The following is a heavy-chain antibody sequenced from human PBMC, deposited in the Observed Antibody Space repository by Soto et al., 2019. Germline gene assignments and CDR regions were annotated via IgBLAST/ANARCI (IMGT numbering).Heavy chain of an antibody. J-gene: IGHJ3*02. CDR3: ARGYYVNRGQSNTFEI. V-gene: IGHV4-59*01. CDR1: GASISSSY. D-gene: IGHD3-22*01. CDR2: VHYSGST. Sequence: SETLSLTCTVSGASISSSYWSWIRQSPGKGLGWIGYVHYSGSTKYNPSLKSRVTISVDTSKNQFSLKLSSVTAADTAVYYCARGYYVNRGQSNTFEIWVQGTMVTVSS.